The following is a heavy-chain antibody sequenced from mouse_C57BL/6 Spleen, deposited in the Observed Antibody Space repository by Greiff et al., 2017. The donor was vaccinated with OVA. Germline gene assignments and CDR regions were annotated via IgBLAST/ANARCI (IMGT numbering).Heavy chain of an antibody. CDR3: VRGYYGSGVNWYFDV. J-gene: IGHJ1*03. V-gene: IGHV10-3*01. Sequence: EVKLMESGGGLVQPKGSLKLSCAASGFTFNTYAMNWVRQAPGKGLEWVARIRSKSSNYATYYADSVKDRFTISRDDSQSMLYLQINNLKTEDTAMDYCVRGYYGSGVNWYFDVWGTGTTVTVSS. CDR1: GFTFNTYA. D-gene: IGHD1-1*01. CDR2: IRSKSSNYAT.